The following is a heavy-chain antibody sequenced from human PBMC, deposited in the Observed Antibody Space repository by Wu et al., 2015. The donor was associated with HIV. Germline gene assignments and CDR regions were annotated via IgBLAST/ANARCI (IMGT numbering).Heavy chain of an antibody. V-gene: IGHV1-2*02. CDR1: GYTFTDYY. CDR3: ARDIVLVPAVMGSNRYFRD. Sequence: QVQLVQSGAEVKKPGASVKVSCKASGYTFTDYYIHWVRQAPGQGLEWMGWINPNSGDTKFAQKFQGRVIMTRDTSISTAYMELSRLRSDDTAVYYCARDIVLVPAVMGSNRYFRDWGQGHPGPPSP. CDR2: INPNSGDT. D-gene: IGHD2-2*01. J-gene: IGHJ1*01.